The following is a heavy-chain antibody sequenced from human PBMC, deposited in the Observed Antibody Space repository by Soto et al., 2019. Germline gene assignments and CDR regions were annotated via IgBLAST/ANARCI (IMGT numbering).Heavy chain of an antibody. J-gene: IGHJ6*02. V-gene: IGHV1-8*01. Sequence: QVQLVQSGAEVKKPEASGKVSCKASGYTYTSHDINWVRQATGQGLEWMGWINPKSDNTGYAQKYDGGGTVCRITSISICYMELSSLRSEDTAVYCCAREGVRGMDVCGQGTTVTVSS. CDR3: AREGVRGMDV. CDR1: GYTYTSHD. CDR2: INPKSDNT. D-gene: IGHD3-16*01.